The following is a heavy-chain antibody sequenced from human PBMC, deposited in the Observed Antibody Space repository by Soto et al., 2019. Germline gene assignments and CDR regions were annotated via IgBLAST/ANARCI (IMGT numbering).Heavy chain of an antibody. J-gene: IGHJ6*02. D-gene: IGHD4-17*01. CDR3: ARDSNDYGGNSPINYYYYGMDV. CDR1: GGSISSYY. Sequence: SETLSLTCTVSGGSISSYYWSWIRQPPGKGLEWIGYIYYSGSTNYNPSLKSRVTISVDTSKNQFSLKLSSVTAADTAVYYCARDSNDYGGNSPINYYYYGMDVWGQGTTVTVSS. CDR2: IYYSGST. V-gene: IGHV4-59*01.